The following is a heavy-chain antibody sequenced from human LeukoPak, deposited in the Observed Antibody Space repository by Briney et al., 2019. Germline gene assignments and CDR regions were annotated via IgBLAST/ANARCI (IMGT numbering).Heavy chain of an antibody. J-gene: IGHJ4*02. Sequence: SETLSLTCTVSGGSINSGDYYWSWIRQPPGKGLEWIGYIYYSGSTNYNPSLKSRVTISVDTSKNQFSLKLSSVTAADTAVYYCARGPGYYWGQGTLVTVSS. V-gene: IGHV4-30-4*01. CDR2: IYYSGST. D-gene: IGHD1-14*01. CDR3: ARGPGYY. CDR1: GGSINSGDYY.